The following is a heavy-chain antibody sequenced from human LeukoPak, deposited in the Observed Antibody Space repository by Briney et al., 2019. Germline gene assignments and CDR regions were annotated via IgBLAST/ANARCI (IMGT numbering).Heavy chain of an antibody. CDR3: ARDQLYCSGGICYFDY. D-gene: IGHD2-15*01. Sequence: GGSLRLSCAASGFTFSSYWMHWVRRAPGKGLVWVSRVSSDGRSTSSADSVKGRFSISRDNAKNTLYLQMNGLRTEDTAVYYCARDQLYCSGGICYFDYWGQGTLGSVSS. V-gene: IGHV3-74*01. CDR1: GFTFSSYW. J-gene: IGHJ4*03. CDR2: VSSDGRST.